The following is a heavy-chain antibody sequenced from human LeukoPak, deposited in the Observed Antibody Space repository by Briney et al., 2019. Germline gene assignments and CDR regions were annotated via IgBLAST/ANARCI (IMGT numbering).Heavy chain of an antibody. V-gene: IGHV3-74*01. CDR2: INSDGTST. J-gene: IGHJ4*02. D-gene: IGHD3-3*01. Sequence: GGSLRLSCAASGFTFSSKWMHWVRQTPGKGLVWVSRINSDGTSTSYADSVKGRFTIARDNAKNTLYLQMNSLRAEDTAVYYCASGGFLEWLCVFDFWGQGTQVTVAS. CDR3: ASGGFLEWLCVFDF. CDR1: GFTFSSKW.